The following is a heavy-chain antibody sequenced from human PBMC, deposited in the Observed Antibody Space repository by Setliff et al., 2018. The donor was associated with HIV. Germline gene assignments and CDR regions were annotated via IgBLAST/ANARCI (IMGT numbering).Heavy chain of an antibody. Sequence: PGESLKISCHLSGYSFVDCRIGWVRQMPGKGLEWVGFIYPGDSDSRYSPSFRGQVTISADKSTTTAYLDWASLKASDTGMYYCVRYIGAAAGYIDHWGQGTLVTVSS. CDR2: IYPGDSDS. D-gene: IGHD6-25*01. J-gene: IGHJ4*02. V-gene: IGHV5-51*01. CDR3: VRYIGAAAGYIDH. CDR1: GYSFVDCR.